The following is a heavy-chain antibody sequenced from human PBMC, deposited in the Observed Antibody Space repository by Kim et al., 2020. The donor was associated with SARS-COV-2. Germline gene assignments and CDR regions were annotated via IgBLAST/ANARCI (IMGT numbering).Heavy chain of an antibody. CDR1: GYTFTGYY. Sequence: ASVKVSCKASGYTFTGYYMHWVRQAPGQGLEWMGWINPNSGGTNFAQKFQGRVTMTRDTSISTAYMELSRLRSDDTAVYYCARVRVLYANGNFDYWGQGSLVTVSS. V-gene: IGHV1-2*02. J-gene: IGHJ4*02. D-gene: IGHD3-10*01. CDR3: ARVRVLYANGNFDY. CDR2: INPNSGGT.